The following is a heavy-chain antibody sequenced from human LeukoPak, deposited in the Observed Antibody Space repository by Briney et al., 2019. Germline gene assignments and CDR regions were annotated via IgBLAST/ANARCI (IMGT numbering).Heavy chain of an antibody. Sequence: PSETLSLTCTVSGGSISSSSYYWGWIRQPPGKGLEWIGSIYYSGSTYYNPSLKSRVTISVDTSKNQFSLKLSSVTAADTAVYYCAREYYDSSGYHHDAFDIWGQGTMVTVSS. D-gene: IGHD3-22*01. J-gene: IGHJ3*02. CDR1: GGSISSSSYY. CDR3: AREYYDSSGYHHDAFDI. CDR2: IYYSGST. V-gene: IGHV4-39*07.